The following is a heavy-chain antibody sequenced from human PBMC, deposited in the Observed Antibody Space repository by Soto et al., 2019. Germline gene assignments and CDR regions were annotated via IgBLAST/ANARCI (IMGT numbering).Heavy chain of an antibody. CDR3: ARDLWGYCGTDCYPLDV. CDR1: GGSISSGGYS. CDR2: IYHSGST. V-gene: IGHV4-30-2*01. J-gene: IGHJ6*02. Sequence: SETLSLTCAVSGGSISSGGYSWSWIRQPPGKGLEWIGYIYHSGSTYYNPSLKGRVTISVDRSKNQFSLKLNSVTAADTAVYYCARDLWGYCGTDCYPLDVWGQGTTVTVSS. D-gene: IGHD2-21*02.